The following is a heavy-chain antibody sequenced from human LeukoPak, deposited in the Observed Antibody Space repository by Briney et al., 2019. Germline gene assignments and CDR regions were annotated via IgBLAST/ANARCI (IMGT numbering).Heavy chain of an antibody. D-gene: IGHD4-23*01. CDR2: IIPIFGTA. J-gene: IGHJ4*02. CDR1: GGTFSSYA. V-gene: IGHV1-69*05. CDR3: ARDPGFYGGNSFVFYY. Sequence: SVKVSCKASGGTFSSYAISWVRQAPGQGLEWMGGIIPIFGTANYAQKFQGRVTITTDESTSTAYMELSSLRSEDTAVYYCARDPGFYGGNSFVFYYWGQGTLVTVSS.